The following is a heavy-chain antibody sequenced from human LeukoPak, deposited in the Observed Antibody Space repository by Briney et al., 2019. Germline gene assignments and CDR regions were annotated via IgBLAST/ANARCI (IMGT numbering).Heavy chain of an antibody. CDR1: GGSISSYY. D-gene: IGHD6-19*01. Sequence: SETLSLTCTVSGGSISSYYWSWIRQPPGKGLEWIGYIYYGGSTNYNPSLKSRVTISVDTSKNQFSLKLSSVTAADTAVYYCARVSSGWYPVDYWGQGTLVTVSS. CDR3: ARVSSGWYPVDY. CDR2: IYYGGST. V-gene: IGHV4-59*01. J-gene: IGHJ4*02.